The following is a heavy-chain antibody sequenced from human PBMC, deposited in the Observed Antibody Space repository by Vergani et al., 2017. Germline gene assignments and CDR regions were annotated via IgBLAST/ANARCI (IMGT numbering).Heavy chain of an antibody. J-gene: IGHJ4*02. Sequence: QVQLVQSGAEVKKPGSSVKVSCKASGGTFSSYAISWVRQAPGQGLEWMGGIIPIFGTANYAQKFQGRVTITADESTSTAYMELSSLGSEDTAVYYCATDLLTAEMTTVTIPPYDYWGQGTLVTVSS. CDR1: GGTFSSYA. D-gene: IGHD4-17*01. V-gene: IGHV1-69*01. CDR3: ATDLLTAEMTTVTIPPYDY. CDR2: IIPIFGTA.